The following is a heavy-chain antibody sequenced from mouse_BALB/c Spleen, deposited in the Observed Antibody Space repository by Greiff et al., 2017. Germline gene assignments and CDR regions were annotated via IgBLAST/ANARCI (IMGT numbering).Heavy chain of an antibody. V-gene: IGHV5-9-4*01. CDR2: ISNGGNYT. D-gene: IGHD1-1*01. CDR1: GFTFSSYA. J-gene: IGHJ1*01. Sequence: EVMLVESGGGLVKPGGSLKLSCAASGFTFSSYAMSWVRQSPEKRLEWVAEISNGGNYTYYPDTVTGRFTISRDNAKNTLYLEMGSLRSEDTAMYYCARASSGSSYDWYFDVWGAGTTVTVSS. CDR3: ARASSGSSYDWYFDV.